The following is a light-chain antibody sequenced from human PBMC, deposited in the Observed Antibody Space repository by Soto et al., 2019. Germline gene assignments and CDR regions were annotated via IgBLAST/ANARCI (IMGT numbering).Light chain of an antibody. J-gene: IGKJ4*01. CDR2: DTS. CDR3: QQRSDWPLT. CDR1: QSVYRY. V-gene: IGKV3-11*01. Sequence: EIVLTQSPATLSLSPGERATLSCRASQSVYRYLAWYQQKPGQAPRLLIYDTSNRATDIPARFSGSGSGTDFTLTISSLEPEDFAVYYCQQRSDWPLTFGGGTKVESK.